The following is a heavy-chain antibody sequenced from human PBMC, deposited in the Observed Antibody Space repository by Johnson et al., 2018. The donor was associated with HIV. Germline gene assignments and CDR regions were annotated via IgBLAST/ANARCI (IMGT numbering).Heavy chain of an antibody. D-gene: IGHD4-17*01. J-gene: IGHJ3*02. V-gene: IGHV3-66*01. Sequence: RLSCAGSGITVSRNYMSWVRQAPGTGLEWVSLIYSGENTKYADSVKGRFTISRDNAKNSLYLQMNSLRAEDTAVYYCARDAKVDYGDAFDIWGQGTKVTVSS. CDR1: GITVSRNY. CDR3: ARDAKVDYGDAFDI. CDR2: IYSGENT.